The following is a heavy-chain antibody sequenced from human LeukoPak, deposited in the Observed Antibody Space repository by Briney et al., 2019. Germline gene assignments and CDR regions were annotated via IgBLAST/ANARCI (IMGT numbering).Heavy chain of an antibody. CDR3: AREGRPTKGGFDY. J-gene: IGHJ4*02. CDR1: GDSISFYY. D-gene: IGHD2-8*01. CDR2: IYPSGST. Sequence: SETLSLTCTVSGDSISFYYWSWIRQPAGKGLEWIGRIYPSGSTNYNPSLKSRVTMSVDASKKQLSLNLSSVTAADTAVYFCAREGRPTKGGFDYWGQGTLVTVSS. V-gene: IGHV4-4*07.